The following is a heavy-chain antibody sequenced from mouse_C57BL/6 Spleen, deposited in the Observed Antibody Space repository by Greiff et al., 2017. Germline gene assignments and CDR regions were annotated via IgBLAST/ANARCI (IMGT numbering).Heavy chain of an antibody. CDR2: IYPGDGDT. D-gene: IGHD2-12*01. Sequence: QVQLQQSGAELVKPGASVKISCKASGYAFSSYWMNWVKQRPGKGLEWIGQIYPGDGDTNYNGKFKGKATLTADKSSSTAYMQLSSLTSEDSAVYFCARFLYEGYAMDYWGQGTSVTVYS. J-gene: IGHJ4*01. CDR1: GYAFSSYW. CDR3: ARFLYEGYAMDY. V-gene: IGHV1-80*01.